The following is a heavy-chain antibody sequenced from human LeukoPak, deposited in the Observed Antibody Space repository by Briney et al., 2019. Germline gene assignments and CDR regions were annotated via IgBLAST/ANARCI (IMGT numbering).Heavy chain of an antibody. J-gene: IGHJ4*02. CDR1: GFTFSSYG. D-gene: IGHD6-6*01. CDR3: AKEGTIAARGFYFDY. Sequence: GGSLRLSCAASGFTFSSYGMHWVRQAPGKGLEWVAFIRYDGSNKYYADSVKVRFTISRDNSKNTLYLQMNSLRAEDTAVYYCAKEGTIAARGFYFDYWGQGTLVTVSS. V-gene: IGHV3-30*02. CDR2: IRYDGSNK.